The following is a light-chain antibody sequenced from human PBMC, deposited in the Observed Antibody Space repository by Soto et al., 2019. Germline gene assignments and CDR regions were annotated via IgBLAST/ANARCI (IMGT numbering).Light chain of an antibody. CDR1: QRVLSSSNNKNY. CDR2: WAT. Sequence: DIVMTQSPDSLAVSLGERATINCKSSQRVLSSSNNKNYLSWFQQKPGQPPKLLIYWATTRASGVPDRFSGSWSGTDFTLTISSLQAEDVAVYYCQQYYTTPHTFGQGTKLEIK. CDR3: QQYYTTPHT. V-gene: IGKV4-1*01. J-gene: IGKJ2*01.